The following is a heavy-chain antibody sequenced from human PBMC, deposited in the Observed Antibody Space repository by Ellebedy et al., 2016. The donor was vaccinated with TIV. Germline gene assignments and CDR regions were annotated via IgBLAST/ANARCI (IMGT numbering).Heavy chain of an antibody. D-gene: IGHD1-26*01. Sequence: ESLKISCVASGFTFSDYYMSWIRRPPGKGLEWLGTIYHTGHIYDNPSLGNRVTISIDTSKNQFSLTVRSVTAADTAVYYCAMHQKELFDYWGPGALISVSS. CDR3: AMHQKELFDY. CDR1: GFTFSDYY. J-gene: IGHJ4*02. CDR2: IYHTGHI. V-gene: IGHV4-38-2*01.